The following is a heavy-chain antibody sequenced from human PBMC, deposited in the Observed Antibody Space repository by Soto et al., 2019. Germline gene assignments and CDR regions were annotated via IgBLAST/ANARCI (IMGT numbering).Heavy chain of an antibody. J-gene: IGHJ3*02. CDR3: ARSDYDADAFDI. V-gene: IGHV4-59*01. Sequence: SETLSLTCTVSGGSISSYYWSWIRQPPGKGLEWIGYIYYSGSTNYNPSLKSRVTISVDTSKNQFSLKLSSVTAADTAVYYCARSDYDADAFDIWGQGTMVTVSS. D-gene: IGHD4-17*01. CDR2: IYYSGST. CDR1: GGSISSYY.